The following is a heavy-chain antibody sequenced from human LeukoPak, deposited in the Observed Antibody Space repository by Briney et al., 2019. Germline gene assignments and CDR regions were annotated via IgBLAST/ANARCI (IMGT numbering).Heavy chain of an antibody. CDR2: ISSNGGST. CDR1: GFTFSSYA. V-gene: IGHV3-64*01. D-gene: IGHD5-24*01. CDR3: ARAARRWLQTEGYYFDY. Sequence: GGSLRLSCAASGFTFSSYAMHWVRQAPGKGLQYVSVISSNGGSTHYANSVKGRFTMSRDNSKNTLYLQMGSLRAEDMAVYYCARAARRWLQTEGYYFDYWGQGTLVTVSS. J-gene: IGHJ4*02.